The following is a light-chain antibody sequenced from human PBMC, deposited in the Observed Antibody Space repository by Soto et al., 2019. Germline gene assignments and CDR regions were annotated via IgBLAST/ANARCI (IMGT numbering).Light chain of an antibody. CDR1: SSDVGGYNY. CDR3: SSYAGSNILV. CDR2: GVT. J-gene: IGLJ2*01. Sequence: QSVLTQPPSASGSPGQSVTISCTGTSSDVGGYNYVSWYQQYPGKAPKLMIYGVTKRPSGVPDRFSGSKSGNTASLTVSGLQAEDEADYYCSSYAGSNILVFGGGTKLTVL. V-gene: IGLV2-8*01.